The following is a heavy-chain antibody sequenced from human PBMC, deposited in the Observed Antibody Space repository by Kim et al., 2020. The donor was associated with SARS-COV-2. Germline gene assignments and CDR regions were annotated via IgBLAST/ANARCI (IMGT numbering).Heavy chain of an antibody. V-gene: IGHV3-21*01. D-gene: IGHD3-10*01. Sequence: YADTVKGRFTIARDNAKKTLYLQMNRLRAEDTAVDYCARSEIEELYGLDVWGQGTMVTVSS. J-gene: IGHJ6*02. CDR3: ARSEIEELYGLDV.